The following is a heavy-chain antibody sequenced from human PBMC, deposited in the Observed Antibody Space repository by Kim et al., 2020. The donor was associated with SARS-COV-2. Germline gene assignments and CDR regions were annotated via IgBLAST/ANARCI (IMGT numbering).Heavy chain of an antibody. D-gene: IGHD3-10*01. V-gene: IGHV4-34*01. J-gene: IGHJ6*02. CDR2: INHSGST. CDR3: ARVLRGYGSGSSHYYYYYYYGMDV. Sequence: SETLSLTCAVYGGSFSGYYWSWIRQPPGKGLEWIGEINHSGSTNYNPSLKSRVTISVDTSKNQFSLKLSSVTAADTAVYYCARVLRGYGSGSSHYYYYYYYGMDVWGQGTTVTVSS. CDR1: GGSFSGYY.